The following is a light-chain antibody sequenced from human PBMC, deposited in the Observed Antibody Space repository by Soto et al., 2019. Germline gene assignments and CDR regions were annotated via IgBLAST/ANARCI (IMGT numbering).Light chain of an antibody. Sequence: DIVMTQSPLSLPVTPGEAASISCRASQSLQHSNGYNYLDWYLQKPGQSPQLLIYLSSSRASGVPDRFSGSGSGTDFTLKISRVEDEDVGVYYCMQARQTPPHYTFGQGTKLEIK. CDR3: MQARQTPPHYT. J-gene: IGKJ2*01. V-gene: IGKV2-28*01. CDR2: LSS. CDR1: QSLQHSNGYNY.